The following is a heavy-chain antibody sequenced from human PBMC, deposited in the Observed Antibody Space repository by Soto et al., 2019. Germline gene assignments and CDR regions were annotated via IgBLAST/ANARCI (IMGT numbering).Heavy chain of an antibody. CDR3: AKSRYSDSSGDVYDF. D-gene: IGHD3-22*01. Sequence: EVQLLESGGGLVQPGGSLRLSCAASGFTFSNYAMSWDRQAPGKGLEWVSGIGGRATSAYYADSVKGRFAISRDNSYNTLFLQLNSLRAEDTAVYYCAKSRYSDSSGDVYDFWGQGTLVSVSS. J-gene: IGHJ4*02. V-gene: IGHV3-23*01. CDR1: GFTFSNYA. CDR2: IGGRATSA.